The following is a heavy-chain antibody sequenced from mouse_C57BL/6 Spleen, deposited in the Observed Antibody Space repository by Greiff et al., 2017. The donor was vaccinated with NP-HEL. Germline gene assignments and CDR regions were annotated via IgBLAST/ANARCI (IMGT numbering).Heavy chain of an antibody. CDR1: GYTFTDYY. CDR3: ARTYSNYYAMDY. D-gene: IGHD2-5*01. J-gene: IGHJ4*01. CDR2: INPNNGGT. Sequence: EVKLMESGPELVKPGASVKISCKASGYTFTDYYMNWVKQSHGKSLEWIGDINPNNGGTSYNQKFKGKATLTVDKSSSTAYMELRSLTSEDSAVYYCARTYSNYYAMDYWGQGTSVTVSS. V-gene: IGHV1-26*01.